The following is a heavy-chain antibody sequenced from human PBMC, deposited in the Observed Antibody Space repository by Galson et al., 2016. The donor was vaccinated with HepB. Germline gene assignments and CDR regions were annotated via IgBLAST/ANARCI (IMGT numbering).Heavy chain of an antibody. CDR2: IYYSGST. CDR3: AKYHSDRWFGFYI. J-gene: IGHJ3*02. CDR1: GDSINSGGFY. V-gene: IGHV4-31*03. D-gene: IGHD6-13*01. Sequence: TLSLTCTVSGDSINSGGFYLSWIRQHPGKGLEWIGYIYYSGSTQYSPSLKSRVTISTDTSRNQFSLKLNSVTAADTAVYYCAKYHSDRWFGFYIWGHGTMFTVSS.